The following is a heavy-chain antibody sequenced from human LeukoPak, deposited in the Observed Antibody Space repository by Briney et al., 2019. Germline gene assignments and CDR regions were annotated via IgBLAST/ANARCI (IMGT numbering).Heavy chain of an antibody. V-gene: IGHV3-21*01. CDR2: FSSSGKYI. CDR3: ARDLYGDYAFDF. D-gene: IGHD4-17*01. Sequence: RAGGSLRLSCAASGFTFSSYAMSWVRQAPGRGLEWVSSFSSSGKYIYYADSVKGRFTISRDNAKNSLYLQMSGLSADDTAVYYCARDLYGDYAFDFWGQGTLVTVSS. J-gene: IGHJ4*02. CDR1: GFTFSSYA.